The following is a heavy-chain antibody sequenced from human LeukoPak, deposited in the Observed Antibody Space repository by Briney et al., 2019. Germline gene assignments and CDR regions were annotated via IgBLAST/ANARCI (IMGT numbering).Heavy chain of an antibody. CDR1: GFTFSNAW. V-gene: IGHV3-15*04. CDR3: TTDLIVVVPTFDY. CDR2: IESKTDGGTT. D-gene: IGHD2-2*01. J-gene: IGHJ4*02. Sequence: PGGSLRLSCAASGFTFSNAWMSWVRQAPGKGLEWVGRIESKTDGGTTDYAAPVKGRFTISRDDSKNTLYLQMNSLKTEDTAVYYCTTDLIVVVPTFDYWGQGTLVTVSS.